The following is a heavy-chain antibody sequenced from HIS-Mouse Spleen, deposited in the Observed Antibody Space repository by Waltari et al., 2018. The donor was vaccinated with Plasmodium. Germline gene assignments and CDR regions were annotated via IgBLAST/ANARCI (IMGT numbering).Heavy chain of an antibody. J-gene: IGHJ1*01. Sequence: QVQLVQSGAEVKKPGASVKVSCKASGYTFTGYYMHWVRQAPGQGLEWMGWYNPNSGGTNYGQKVEGRVTMTRDTSISPAYMELSRLRSDDTAVYYCARVLGYKAAAGTFVEYFQHWGQGTLVTVSS. CDR1: GYTFTGYY. V-gene: IGHV1-2*02. CDR2: YNPNSGGT. CDR3: ARVLGYKAAAGTFVEYFQH. D-gene: IGHD6-13*01.